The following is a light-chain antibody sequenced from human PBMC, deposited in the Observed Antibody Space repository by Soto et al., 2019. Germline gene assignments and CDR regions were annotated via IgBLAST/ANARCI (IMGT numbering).Light chain of an antibody. V-gene: IGKV3-20*01. CDR2: GAS. CDR1: QRVSSGY. CDR3: QQYGSSPLT. J-gene: IGKJ4*01. Sequence: EIVLTQSPGTLSLSPGERAALSCRASQRVSSGYLAWYQQKPGQAPRLLIYGASSRATDIPDRFSGSGSGTDFTLTISRLEPEDFAVYYCQQYGSSPLTFGGGTTVEIK.